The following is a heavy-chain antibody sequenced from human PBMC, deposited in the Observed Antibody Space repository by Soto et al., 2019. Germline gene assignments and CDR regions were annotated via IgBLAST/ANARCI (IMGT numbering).Heavy chain of an antibody. V-gene: IGHV1-2*04. CDR1: GYTFTGYY. J-gene: IGHJ6*02. CDR2: INPNSGGT. Sequence: GASVKVSCKASGYTFTGYYMHWVRQAPGQGLEWMGWINPNSGGTNYAQKFQGWVTMTRDTSISTAYMELSRLRSDDTAVYYCARSGRTAMDHYYYYGMDVWGQGTTVTAP. CDR3: ARSGRTAMDHYYYYGMDV. D-gene: IGHD5-18*01.